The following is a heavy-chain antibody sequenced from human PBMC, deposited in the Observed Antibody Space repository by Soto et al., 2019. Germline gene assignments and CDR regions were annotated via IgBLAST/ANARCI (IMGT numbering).Heavy chain of an antibody. D-gene: IGHD2-2*01. CDR2: IYYSGST. J-gene: IGHJ5*02. CDR1: GGSISSSSYY. CDR3: ARLEDIVVVPAAMANWFDP. Sequence: PSETLSLTCTVSGGSISSSSYYWGWIRQPPGKGLEWIGSIYYSGSTYYNPSLKSRVTISVDTSKNQFSLKLSSVTAADTAVYYCARLEDIVVVPAAMANWFDPWGQGTLVTVSS. V-gene: IGHV4-39*01.